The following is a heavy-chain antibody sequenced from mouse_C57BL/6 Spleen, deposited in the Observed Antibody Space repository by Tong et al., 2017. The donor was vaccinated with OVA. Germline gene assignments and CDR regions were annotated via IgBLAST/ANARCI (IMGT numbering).Heavy chain of an antibody. J-gene: IGHJ2*01. CDR1: GFTFSSFG. Sequence: DVQLVESGGGLVQPGGSRKLSCAASGFTFSSFGMHWVRQAPEKGLEWVAYISSGSSTIYYADTVKGRFTISRDNPKKALCRQMASLRAEATAMYYCATGNPYYFDYWGQGTTLTVSS. V-gene: IGHV5-17*02. CDR2: ISSGSSTI. D-gene: IGHD2-1*01. CDR3: ATGNPYYFDY.